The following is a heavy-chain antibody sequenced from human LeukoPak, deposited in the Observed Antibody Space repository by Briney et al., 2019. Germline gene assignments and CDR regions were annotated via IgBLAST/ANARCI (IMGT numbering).Heavy chain of an antibody. Sequence: PGGSLRLSCAASGFTFSSYEMNWVRQAPGKGLEWIGTIYHTGNTYYNPSLKGRATISLNTSKNQFSLKLSSVTAADTAVYYCARVGYYYDSSGYYYDWYFDLWGRGTLVTVSS. D-gene: IGHD3-22*01. CDR2: IYHTGNT. CDR3: ARVGYYYDSSGYYYDWYFDL. CDR1: GFTFSSYE. V-gene: IGHV4-38-2*01. J-gene: IGHJ2*01.